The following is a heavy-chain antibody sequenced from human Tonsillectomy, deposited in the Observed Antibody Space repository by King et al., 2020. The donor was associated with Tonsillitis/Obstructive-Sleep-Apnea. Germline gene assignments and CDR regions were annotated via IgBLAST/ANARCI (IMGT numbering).Heavy chain of an antibody. D-gene: IGHD3-10*01. CDR3: ATATRRGWYYGMDV. J-gene: IGHJ6*02. Sequence: VQLQESGPGLVKPSQTLSLTCTVSGGSISSGGYYWSWIRQHPGKGLEWIGYIYYSGSTYYNPSLKSRVTISVDTSKNQFSLKLSSVTAADTAVYGCATATRRGWYYGMDVWGQGTTVTVSS. CDR2: IYYSGST. CDR1: GGSISSGGYY. V-gene: IGHV4-31*03.